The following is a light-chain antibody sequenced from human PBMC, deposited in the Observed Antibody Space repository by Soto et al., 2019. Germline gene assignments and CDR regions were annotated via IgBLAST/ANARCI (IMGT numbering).Light chain of an antibody. CDR3: QQRSNWPLT. CDR2: DAS. Sequence: EIVLTQSPATLSLSPGESATLSCRASQSVSSYLAWYQQKPGQAPRLLIYDASNRATGIPARFSGSGSGTDFTLTISSLQPDDFAVYYCQQRSNWPLTFGGGNKVEIK. V-gene: IGKV3-11*01. CDR1: QSVSSY. J-gene: IGKJ4*01.